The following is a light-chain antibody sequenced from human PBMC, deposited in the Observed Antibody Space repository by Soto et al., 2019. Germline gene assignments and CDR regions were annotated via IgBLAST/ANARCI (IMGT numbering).Light chain of an antibody. J-gene: IGLJ3*02. CDR3: MLSVGTGVWV. Sequence: QAVVTQAASLSVSPGGTVTPTCGLNSGSVSTSHYPSWYPQTPGQPPRTLILNIESRPSGVPERFSGTIIGRRAALTITGAQSEDESDYYCMLSVGTGVWVFGGGTKLTVL. V-gene: IGLV8-61*01. CDR2: NIE. CDR1: SGSVSTSHY.